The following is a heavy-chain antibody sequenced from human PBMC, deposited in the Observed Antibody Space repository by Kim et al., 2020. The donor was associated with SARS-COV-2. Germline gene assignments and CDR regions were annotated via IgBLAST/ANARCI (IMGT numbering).Heavy chain of an antibody. CDR1: GGSFSGYY. CDR2: INHSGST. D-gene: IGHD2-2*02. CDR3: ARRGYCSSTSCYNLSFDY. J-gene: IGHJ4*02. Sequence: SETLYLTCAVYGGSFSGYYWSWIRQPPGKGLEWIGEINHSGSTNYNPSLKSRVTISVDTSKNQFSLKLSSVTAADTAVYYCARRGYCSSTSCYNLSFDYWGQGTLVTVSS. V-gene: IGHV4-34*01.